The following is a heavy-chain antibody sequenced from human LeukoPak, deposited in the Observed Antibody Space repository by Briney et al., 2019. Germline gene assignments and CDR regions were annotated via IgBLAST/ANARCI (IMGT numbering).Heavy chain of an antibody. Sequence: GGSLRLSCAASGFTFSSYAMSWVRQAPGKGLEWVSAISGSGGSTYYADSVKGRFTISRGNAKNSLYLQMNSLRAEDTAVYYCARDGFNQEAYYYGSGSYFNWGQGTLVTVSS. CDR1: GFTFSSYA. CDR2: ISGSGGST. V-gene: IGHV3-23*01. J-gene: IGHJ4*02. D-gene: IGHD3-10*01. CDR3: ARDGFNQEAYYYGSGSYFN.